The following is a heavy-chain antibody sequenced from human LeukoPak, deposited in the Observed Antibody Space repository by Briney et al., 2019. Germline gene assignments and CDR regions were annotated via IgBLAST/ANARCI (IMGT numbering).Heavy chain of an antibody. V-gene: IGHV1-8*01. J-gene: IGHJ6*02. D-gene: IGHD3-10*01. CDR2: MNPNSGNT. CDR3: ALRGAYYYGMDV. CDR1: GYTLTSYD. Sequence: ASVKVSCKASGYTLTSYDINWVRQATGQGLEWMGWMNPNSGNTGYAQEFQGRVTMTRNTSISTAYMELSSLRSEDTAVYYCALRGAYYYGMDVWGQGTTVTVSS.